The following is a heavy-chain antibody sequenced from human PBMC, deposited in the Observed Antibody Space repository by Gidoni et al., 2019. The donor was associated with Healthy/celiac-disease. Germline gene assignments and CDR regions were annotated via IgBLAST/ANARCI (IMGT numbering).Heavy chain of an antibody. D-gene: IGHD3-3*01. V-gene: IGHV2-26*01. CDR1: AFSLSNARMG. Sequence: QVTLKESGPVLVNPTDTLTLTCTVSAFSLSNARMGGSWIRQPPGKALEWLAHIFSNDEKSYSTPLKSRLTISKDTSKSQVVLTMTNMDPVDTATDDCARLAQAHYDFWSDGPWFDPWGQGTLVTGCS. J-gene: IGHJ5*02. CDR2: IFSNDEK. CDR3: ARLAQAHYDFWSDGPWFDP.